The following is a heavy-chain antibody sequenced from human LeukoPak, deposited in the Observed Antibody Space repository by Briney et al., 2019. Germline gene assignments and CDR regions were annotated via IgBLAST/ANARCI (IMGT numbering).Heavy chain of an antibody. D-gene: IGHD3-22*01. Sequence: SETLSLTCTVSGGSISTYFWSWIRQPAGKVLEWIGRLYTSGSTNYNPSLKSRLTMSADTSKNQFSLNLRSVTAADTAIYYCARDRVDSSGYYYYYGIDVWGQGTAVTVSS. CDR1: GGSISTYF. J-gene: IGHJ6*02. CDR3: ARDRVDSSGYYYYYGIDV. V-gene: IGHV4-4*07. CDR2: LYTSGST.